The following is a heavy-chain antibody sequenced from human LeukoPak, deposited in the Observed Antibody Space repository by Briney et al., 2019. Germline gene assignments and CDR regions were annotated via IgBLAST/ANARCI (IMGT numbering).Heavy chain of an antibody. CDR3: AKDLWFGELSVDY. D-gene: IGHD3-10*01. V-gene: IGHV3-30*18. CDR1: GFTFSSYG. J-gene: IGHJ4*02. CDR2: ISYDGSNK. Sequence: GGSLRLSCAASGFTFSSYGMHWVRQAPGKGLEWVAVISYDGSNKYYADSVKGRFTISRDNSKNTLYLQMNRLRAEDTAVYYCAKDLWFGELSVDYWGQGTLVTVS.